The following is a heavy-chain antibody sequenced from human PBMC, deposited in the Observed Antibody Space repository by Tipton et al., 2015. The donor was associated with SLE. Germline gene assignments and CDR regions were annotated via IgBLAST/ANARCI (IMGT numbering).Heavy chain of an antibody. CDR1: DDSISNYY. CDR3: ASDQVGVGDFDY. Sequence: GLVKPSETLSLTCTVSDDSISNYYWSWIRQPPGKGLEWIGYIYYTGSTNSNPSLKSRVTISVDTSKNQFSLNLSSATAADTAVYYCASDQVGVGDFDYWGQGALVTVSS. V-gene: IGHV4-59*01. D-gene: IGHD3-16*01. CDR2: IYYTGST. J-gene: IGHJ4*02.